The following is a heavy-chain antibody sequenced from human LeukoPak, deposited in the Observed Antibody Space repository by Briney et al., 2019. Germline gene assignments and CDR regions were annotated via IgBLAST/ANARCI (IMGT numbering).Heavy chain of an antibody. CDR2: IKSRTDGGTT. V-gene: IGHV3-15*01. D-gene: IGHD3-22*01. CDR1: GFTFSNAW. J-gene: IGHJ6*02. Sequence: GGSLRLSCAASGFTFSNAWMSWVRQAPGKGLEWVGRIKSRTDGGTTDYAAPVKGRFTISRDDSKNTLYLQMNSLKTEDTAVYYCTTDVDYYDSSGYYYSRYYYYGMDVWGQGTTVTVSS. CDR3: TTDVDYYDSSGYYYSRYYYYGMDV.